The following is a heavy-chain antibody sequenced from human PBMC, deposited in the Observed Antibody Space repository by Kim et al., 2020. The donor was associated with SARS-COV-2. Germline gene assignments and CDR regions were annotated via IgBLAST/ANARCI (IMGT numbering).Heavy chain of an antibody. J-gene: IGHJ4*02. CDR3: AKDIGPHTAAHFDY. D-gene: IGHD4-17*01. CDR1: GFTFDDYA. CDR2: IRWNSGSI. V-gene: IGHV3-9*01. Sequence: GGSLRLSCAASGFTFDDYAMHWVRQAPGKGLEWVSGIRWNSGSIGYADSVKGRFTISRDNAKNSLYLQMNSRRAEDTALYDFAKDIGPHTAAHFDYWGQGTLVTVSS.